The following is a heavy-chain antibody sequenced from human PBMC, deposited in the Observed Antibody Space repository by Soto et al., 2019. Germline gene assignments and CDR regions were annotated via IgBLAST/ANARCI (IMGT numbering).Heavy chain of an antibody. V-gene: IGHV4-59*08. D-gene: IGHD6-13*01. Sequence: SETLSLTCTVSGGSIGTYYWSWIRQPPWKGLEWIGYIYYRGNTDYNPSLKSRVTISLDTPKNQFSLKLSSVTAADTAVYYCARLGIAAIDYWGRGTLVTVSS. CDR2: IYYRGNT. CDR1: GGSIGTYY. J-gene: IGHJ4*02. CDR3: ARLGIAAIDY.